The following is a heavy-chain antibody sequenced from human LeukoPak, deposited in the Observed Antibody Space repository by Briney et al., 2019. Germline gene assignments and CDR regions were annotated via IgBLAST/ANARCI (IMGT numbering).Heavy chain of an antibody. Sequence: PSETLSLTCTVSGGSISYYYWSWIRQPPGKGLEWIGYIYYSGSTNYNPSLKSRVTISVDTSKNQFSLKLSSVTAADTAVYYCARTRITIFGVVIPDAFDIWGQGTMVTVSS. CDR1: GGSISYYY. D-gene: IGHD3-3*01. V-gene: IGHV4-59*01. CDR2: IYYSGST. CDR3: ARTRITIFGVVIPDAFDI. J-gene: IGHJ3*02.